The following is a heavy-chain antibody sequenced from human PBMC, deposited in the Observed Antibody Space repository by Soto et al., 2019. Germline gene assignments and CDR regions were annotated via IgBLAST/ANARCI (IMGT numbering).Heavy chain of an antibody. J-gene: IGHJ6*03. D-gene: IGHD2-15*01. CDR2: ISAYNGNT. Sequence: ASVKVSCKASVYTFTSYGIGWVRHDPGQGLEWMGWISAYNGNTNYAQKLQGRVTMTTDTSTSTAYMELRSLRSDDTAVYYCAREGRDYYYYYYMDVWGKGTTVTVSS. CDR3: AREGRDYYYYYYMDV. V-gene: IGHV1-18*01. CDR1: VYTFTSYG.